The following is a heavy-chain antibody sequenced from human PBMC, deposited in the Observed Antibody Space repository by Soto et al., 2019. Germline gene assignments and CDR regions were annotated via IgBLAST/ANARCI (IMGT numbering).Heavy chain of an antibody. CDR2: ISGSGGST. CDR1: GFTFSSYA. V-gene: IGHV3-23*01. D-gene: IGHD6-19*01. J-gene: IGHJ4*02. CDR3: AKAGIAVAGDRFVFDY. Sequence: GGSLRLSCAASGFTFSSYAMSWVRQAPGKGLEWVSAISGSGGSTYYADSVKGRFTISRDNSKNTLYLQMNSLRAEDTAVYYCAKAGIAVAGDRFVFDYWGQGTLVTVSS.